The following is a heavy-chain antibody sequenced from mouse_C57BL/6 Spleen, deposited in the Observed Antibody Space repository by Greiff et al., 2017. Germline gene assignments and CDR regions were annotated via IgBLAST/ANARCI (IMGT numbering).Heavy chain of an antibody. J-gene: IGHJ2*01. Sequence: VHLVESGAELVKPGASVKLSCKASGYTFTKYTIHWVKQRSGQGLEWIGWFYPGSGSIKYNEKFKDKATLTADKSSSTVYMELSRLTSEDSAVYFCARHEEYYGSSYHFDDWGKGTTVTVSS. CDR1: GYTFTKYT. CDR2: FYPGSGSI. CDR3: ARHEEYYGSSYHFDD. D-gene: IGHD1-1*01. V-gene: IGHV1-62-2*01.